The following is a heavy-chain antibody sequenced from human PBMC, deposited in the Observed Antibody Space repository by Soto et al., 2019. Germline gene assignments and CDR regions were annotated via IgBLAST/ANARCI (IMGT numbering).Heavy chain of an antibody. V-gene: IGHV3-30-3*01. Sequence: QSXGALGRSGTASGFTFSSYAMHGVRQAPGKGLEWVAVISYDGSNKYYADSVKVRFTISRDNSKNTLYLQMNSLRAEDTAVYYCARDGGWQYQLGYYGMDVWGQGTKVTVSS. J-gene: IGHJ6*02. CDR1: GFTFSSYA. CDR2: ISYDGSNK. D-gene: IGHD2-2*01. CDR3: ARDGGWQYQLGYYGMDV.